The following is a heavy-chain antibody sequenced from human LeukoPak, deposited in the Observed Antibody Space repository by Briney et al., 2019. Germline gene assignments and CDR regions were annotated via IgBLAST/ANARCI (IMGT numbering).Heavy chain of an antibody. V-gene: IGHV1-69*13. CDR2: IIPIFGTA. D-gene: IGHD3-10*01. CDR3: ARGARFGELLYYFDY. CDR1: GGTFSSYA. Sequence: SVKVSCKASGGTFSSYAISWVRQAPGQGLEWMGGIIPIFGTANYAQKFQGRVTITADESTSTAYMELSSLRSEDTAVYYCARGARFGELLYYFDYWGQGTLVTVSS. J-gene: IGHJ4*02.